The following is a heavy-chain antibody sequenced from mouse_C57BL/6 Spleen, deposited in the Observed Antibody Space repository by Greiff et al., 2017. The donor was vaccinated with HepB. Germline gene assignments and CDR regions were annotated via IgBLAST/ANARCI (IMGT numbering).Heavy chain of an antibody. V-gene: IGHV5-17*01. D-gene: IGHD2-2*01. Sequence: EVQLQQSGGGLVKPGGSLKLSCAASGFTFSDYGMHWVRQAPEKGLEWVAYISSGSSTIYYADTVKGRFTISRDNAKNTLFLQMTSLRSEDTAMYYCARERKVTLDYWGQGTTLTVSS. CDR2: ISSGSSTI. CDR3: ARERKVTLDY. J-gene: IGHJ2*01. CDR1: GFTFSDYG.